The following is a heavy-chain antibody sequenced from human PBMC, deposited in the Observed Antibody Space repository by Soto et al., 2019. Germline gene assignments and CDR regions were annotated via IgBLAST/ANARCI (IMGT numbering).Heavy chain of an antibody. CDR2: ISGGGGSS. D-gene: IGHD2-21*01. CDR3: AHNCGVEGHSVFFH. J-gene: IGHJ4*02. CDR1: GFTFSNYA. V-gene: IGHV3-23*01. Sequence: EVQLLESGGGLVQPGGSLRLSCAASGFTFSNYAMSWVRQAPGKGLEWVSGISGGGGSSYYADSVKGRFTISRDNSKNTLSLQMNSLRAGDTAVSYCAHNCGVEGHSVFFHWAQGTPVIISS.